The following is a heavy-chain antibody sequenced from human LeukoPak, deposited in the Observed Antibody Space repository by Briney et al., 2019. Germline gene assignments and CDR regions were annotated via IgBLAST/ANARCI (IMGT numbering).Heavy chain of an antibody. CDR2: ISGSGDGT. CDR1: GFTFSSYA. J-gene: IGHJ4*02. Sequence: GRSLRLSCAASGFTFSSYAMTWVRQAPRKGLEWVSGISGSGDGTYYTDSVKGRITISRDHSKNTPYLQMDSLRAEDTAVYYCGDSLGEVAGPFDSWGQGTLVTASS. CDR3: GDSLGEVAGPFDS. V-gene: IGHV3-23*01. D-gene: IGHD6-19*01.